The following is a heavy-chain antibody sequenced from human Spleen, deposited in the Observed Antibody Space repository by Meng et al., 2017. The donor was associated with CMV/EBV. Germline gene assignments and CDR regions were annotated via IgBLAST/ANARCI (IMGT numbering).Heavy chain of an antibody. CDR3: ARFRRGTSGTTRAFDI. J-gene: IGHJ3*02. D-gene: IGHD1-1*01. V-gene: IGHV3-48*03. CDR2: ITSSGSAT. Sequence: GGSLRLSCAASGFTFSSYEMNWVRQAPGKGLEWVSRITSSGSATDYADSVKGRFTISRDNAKHSLYLQMNSLRAEDTAVYYCARFRRGTSGTTRAFDIWGQGTMVTVSS. CDR1: GFTFSSYE.